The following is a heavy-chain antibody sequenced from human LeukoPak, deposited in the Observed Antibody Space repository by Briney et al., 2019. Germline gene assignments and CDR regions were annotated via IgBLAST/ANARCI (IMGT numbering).Heavy chain of an antibody. D-gene: IGHD3-22*01. CDR1: GFTFSSYG. J-gene: IGHJ4*02. CDR2: IWYDGSNK. V-gene: IGHV3-33*01. CDR3: ARGRDYYDNSGYLPWDFDY. Sequence: PGGSLRLSCAASGFTFSSYGMHWVRQAPGKGLEWVAVIWYDGSNKYYADSVKGRFTISRDNSKNTLYLQMNSLRAEDTAVYYCARGRDYYDNSGYLPWDFDYWGQGTLVTVSS.